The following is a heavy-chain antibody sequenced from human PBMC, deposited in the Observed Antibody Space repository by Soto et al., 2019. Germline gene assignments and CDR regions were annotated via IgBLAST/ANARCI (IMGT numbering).Heavy chain of an antibody. J-gene: IGHJ4*02. D-gene: IGHD2-15*01. CDR3: ARGGGSLNY. CDR2: INSGSSHV. Sequence: DVQLVESGGGLVKPGGSLRLSCEASGFTFSTSAMHWVRQAPGKGLEWVASINSGSSHVKYADSVKGRFTISRDNANNSLSLHLSNLRVEDTAIYYCARGGGSLNYWGQGTLVTVSS. V-gene: IGHV3-21*02. CDR1: GFTFSTSA.